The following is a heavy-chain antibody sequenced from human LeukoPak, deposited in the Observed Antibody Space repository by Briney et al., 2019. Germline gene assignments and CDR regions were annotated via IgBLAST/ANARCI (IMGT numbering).Heavy chain of an antibody. Sequence: GGSLRLSCAASGFTFSSYWMHWVRQAPGKGLVWVSRINSDGSSTSYADSVKGRFTISRDNAKNTLYLQMNSLRAEDTAVYYCARDPSITIFGVVVDDAFDIWGQGTMVTVSS. CDR2: INSDGSST. V-gene: IGHV3-74*01. J-gene: IGHJ3*02. D-gene: IGHD3-3*01. CDR1: GFTFSSYW. CDR3: ARDPSITIFGVVVDDAFDI.